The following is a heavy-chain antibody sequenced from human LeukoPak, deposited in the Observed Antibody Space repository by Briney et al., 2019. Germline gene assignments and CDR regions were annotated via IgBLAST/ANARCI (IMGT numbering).Heavy chain of an antibody. CDR1: GFTFSNYW. D-gene: IGHD3-10*01. CDR3: ARDDYYGSGILDF. J-gene: IGHJ4*02. Sequence: PGGSLRLSCAASGFTFSNYWMNWVRQAPGKGLERVAKINQDGSETYYVDSVKGRFTISRDNARNSLYLQMNSLRAEDTAVYYCARDDYYGSGILDFWGQGTLVTVSS. V-gene: IGHV3-7*01. CDR2: INQDGSET.